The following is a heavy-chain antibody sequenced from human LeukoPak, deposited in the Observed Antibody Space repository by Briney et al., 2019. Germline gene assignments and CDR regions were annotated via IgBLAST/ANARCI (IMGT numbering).Heavy chain of an antibody. D-gene: IGHD6-13*01. J-gene: IGHJ4*02. CDR3: ARRGHSSSWYSDY. V-gene: IGHV5-51*01. CDR1: GYSFTTYW. CDR2: IYPGDSDT. Sequence: GEYLKISCKGSGYSFTTYWIGWVRQMPGKGLEWMGIIYPGDSDTRYSPSFQGQVTISADKSISTPYLQWSGLKASDTAMYYCARRGHSSSWYSDYWGQGTLVTVSS.